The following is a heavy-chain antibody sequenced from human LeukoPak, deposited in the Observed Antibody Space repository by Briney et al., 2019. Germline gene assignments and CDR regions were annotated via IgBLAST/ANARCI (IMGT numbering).Heavy chain of an antibody. CDR2: ISSSSSYI. J-gene: IGHJ4*02. CDR3: AGTSINMVRGVILY. Sequence: GGSLRLSCAASGFTFSSYSMNWVRQAPGKGLEWVSSISSSSSYIYYADSVKGRFTISRDNAKNSLYLQMNSLRAEDTAVYYCAGTSINMVRGVILYWGQGTLVTVSS. D-gene: IGHD3-10*01. CDR1: GFTFSSYS. V-gene: IGHV3-21*04.